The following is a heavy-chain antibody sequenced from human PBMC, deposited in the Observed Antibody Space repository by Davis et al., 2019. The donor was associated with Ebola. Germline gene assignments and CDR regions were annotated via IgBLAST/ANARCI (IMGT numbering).Heavy chain of an antibody. J-gene: IGHJ4*02. D-gene: IGHD2-15*01. CDR3: ARGPPCSGGSCIQPYFDY. CDR1: GFTFSSYA. Sequence: PGGSLRLSCAASGFTFSSYAMSWVRQAPGKGLVWVSRINSDGSSTSYADSVKGRFTISRDNAKNTLYLQMNSLRAEDTAVYYCARGPPCSGGSCIQPYFDYWGQGTLVTVSS. CDR2: INSDGSST. V-gene: IGHV3-74*01.